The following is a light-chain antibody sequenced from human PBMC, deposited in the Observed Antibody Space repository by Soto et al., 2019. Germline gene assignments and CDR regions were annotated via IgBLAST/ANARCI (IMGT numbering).Light chain of an antibody. V-gene: IGKV3-11*01. J-gene: IGKJ4*01. CDR3: QQRSNCPST. CDR1: QSVSGY. CDR2: DAS. Sequence: EIVLTQSPATLSLSPGNRVTLSCRASQSVSGYLAWYQQKPGQAPRLLIYDASNRATGIPARFSGSGSGTDFTLTITSLEPEDFAFYYCQQRSNCPSTFGGGTKVEI.